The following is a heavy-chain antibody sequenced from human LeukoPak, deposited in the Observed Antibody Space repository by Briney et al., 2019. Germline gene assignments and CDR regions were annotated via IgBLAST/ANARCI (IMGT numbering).Heavy chain of an antibody. D-gene: IGHD2/OR15-2a*01. J-gene: IGHJ5*02. CDR1: GFTFISYS. Sequence: GGSLRLSCAASGFTFISYSMNWVRQAPGKGLEWVSSISSTSSSYIYYADSVKGRFTISRDNAKNSLYLQMNSLRAEDTAVYYCARDKTESGSLFDHWGQGTLVTVSS. CDR3: ARDKTESGSLFDH. CDR2: ISSTSSSYI. V-gene: IGHV3-21*01.